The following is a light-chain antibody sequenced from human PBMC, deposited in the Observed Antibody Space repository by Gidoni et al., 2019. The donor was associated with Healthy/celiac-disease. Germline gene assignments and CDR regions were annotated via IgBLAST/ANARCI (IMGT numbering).Light chain of an antibody. CDR2: DVS. CDR1: SSDVGGYNY. J-gene: IGLJ3*02. Sequence: HSALTQPASVSGSPGQSITISCTGTSSDVGGYNYVSWYPQHPGKAPKLMIYDVSNRPSGVSNRGSGSKSGNTASLTISGLQAEDEADYYCSSYTSSSTRVFGGGTKLTVL. CDR3: SSYTSSSTRV. V-gene: IGLV2-14*01.